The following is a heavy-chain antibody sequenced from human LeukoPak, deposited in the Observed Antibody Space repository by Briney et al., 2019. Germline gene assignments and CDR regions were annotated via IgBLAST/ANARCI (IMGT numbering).Heavy chain of an antibody. J-gene: IGHJ4*02. CDR1: GFTFSNAW. D-gene: IGHD3-10*01. V-gene: IGHV3-15*01. CDR2: IKSKTDGGTT. CDR3: AKDPYYYGSGRLYSDY. Sequence: GGSLRLSCAASGFTFSNAWMSWVRQAPGKGLEWVGRIKSKTDGGTTDYAAPVKGRFTISRDDSKNTLYLQMNSLRAEDTAVYYCAKDPYYYGSGRLYSDYWGQGTLVTVSS.